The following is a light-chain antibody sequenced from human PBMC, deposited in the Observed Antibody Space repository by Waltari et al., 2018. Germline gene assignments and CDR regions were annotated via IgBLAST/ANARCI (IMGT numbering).Light chain of an antibody. J-gene: IGLJ3*02. CDR2: NTN. CDR3: VLYLGSGIWV. V-gene: IGLV8-61*01. CDR1: SGSVSTSYP. Sequence: QTVVTQEPSFSVSPGGTVTLTCGLSSGSVSTSYPPSWYQQTPGQAPRTLLYNTNRRSSGVPDRFSGFILGNKAALTITGAQADDECEYYCVLYLGSGIWVFGGGTKVTVL.